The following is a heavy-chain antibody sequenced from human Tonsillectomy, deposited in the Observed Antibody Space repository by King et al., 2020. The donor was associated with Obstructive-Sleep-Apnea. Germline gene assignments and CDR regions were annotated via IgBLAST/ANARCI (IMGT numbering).Heavy chain of an antibody. CDR3: AKDLSGGPKWFGELLQLFDF. D-gene: IGHD3-10*01. J-gene: IGHJ4*02. CDR1: GFTFSSYG. Sequence: HVQLVESGGGVVQPGRSLRLSCAASGFTFSSYGMHWVRQAPGKGLEWVAVISYDGSDKYYADSVKGRFTISRDYSTNTLYLRMNSLRAEDTAVYYCAKDLSGGPKWFGELLQLFDFWGQGTLVTVSS. CDR2: ISYDGSDK. V-gene: IGHV3-30*18.